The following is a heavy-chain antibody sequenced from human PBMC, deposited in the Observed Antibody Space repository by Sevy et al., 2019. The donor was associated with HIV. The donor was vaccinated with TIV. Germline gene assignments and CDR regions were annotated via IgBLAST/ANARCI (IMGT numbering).Heavy chain of an antibody. CDR1: GFTFINYG. J-gene: IGHJ6*02. D-gene: IGHD2-15*01. CDR3: AKDIRVALVVPSPGYGMDV. CDR2: ISGSGDTT. Sequence: GGSLRLSCAASGFTFINYGMSWVRQAPGKGLEWVSVISGSGDTTNYAGSVKGRFVISRDNSKDTMYLQLNSLRAEDTAVYYCAKDIRVALVVPSPGYGMDVWGHGTSVTVSS. V-gene: IGHV3-23*01.